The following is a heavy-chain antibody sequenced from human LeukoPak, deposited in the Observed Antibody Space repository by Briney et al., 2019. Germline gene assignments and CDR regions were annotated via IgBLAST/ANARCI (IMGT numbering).Heavy chain of an antibody. Sequence: GGSLRLSCAASGFTFSSYSMNWVRQAPGKGLGWVSSISSSSSYIYYADSVKGRFTISRDNAKNSLYLQMNSLRAEDTAVYYCARGPGMVDAFDIWGQGTMVTVSS. D-gene: IGHD1-14*01. CDR3: ARGPGMVDAFDI. CDR2: ISSSSSYI. V-gene: IGHV3-21*01. CDR1: GFTFSSYS. J-gene: IGHJ3*02.